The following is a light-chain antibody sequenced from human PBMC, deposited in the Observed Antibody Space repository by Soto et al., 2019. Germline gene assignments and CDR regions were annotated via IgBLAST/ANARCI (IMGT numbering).Light chain of an antibody. CDR3: VLYVNSDIV. CDR1: SGSVSSSYY. Sequence: QAVVTQEPSFSVSPGGTVTLTCGLSSGSVSSSYYPGWYQQTPGQTPRTLLYSTNTRSSGVPDRFSGSILGKKAALTITGAQAEDESDYYCVLYVNSDIVFGGGTKLTVL. J-gene: IGLJ2*01. CDR2: STN. V-gene: IGLV8-61*01.